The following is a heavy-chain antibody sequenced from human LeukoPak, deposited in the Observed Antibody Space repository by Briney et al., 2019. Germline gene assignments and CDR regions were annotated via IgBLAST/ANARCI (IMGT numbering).Heavy chain of an antibody. CDR3: ARIPNSANFPNWFDP. Sequence: GGSLRLSCAASGFTFTNYNMNWVRQAPGKGLEWVSSVSGTNSYIYYADSVKGRFTISRDNAKNSLYLQMNSLRAEDTAVYYCARIPNSANFPNWFDPWGQGTLVTVSS. J-gene: IGHJ5*02. V-gene: IGHV3-21*01. CDR2: VSGTNSYI. D-gene: IGHD4/OR15-4a*01. CDR1: GFTFTNYN.